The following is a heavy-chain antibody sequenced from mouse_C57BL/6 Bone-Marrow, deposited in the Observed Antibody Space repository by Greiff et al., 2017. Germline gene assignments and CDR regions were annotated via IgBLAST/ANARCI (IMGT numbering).Heavy chain of an antibody. Sequence: VQLQQPGAELVKPGASVKLSCKASGYTFTSYWMHWVKQRPGQGLEWLGMIHPNSGSTNYNEKFKGKATLTVDKSSSTAYMQLSSLTSEDSAVYYCARGEDYYGSPAWFAYWGQGTLVTVSA. J-gene: IGHJ3*01. CDR3: ARGEDYYGSPAWFAY. D-gene: IGHD1-1*01. CDR1: GYTFTSYW. V-gene: IGHV1-64*01. CDR2: IHPNSGST.